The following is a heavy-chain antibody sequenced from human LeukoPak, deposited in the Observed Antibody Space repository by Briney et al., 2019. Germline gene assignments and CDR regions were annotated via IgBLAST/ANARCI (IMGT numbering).Heavy chain of an antibody. V-gene: IGHV3-23*01. CDR2: ISGSGGST. J-gene: IGHJ4*02. CDR3: AKGDIVVVPAANFDY. CDR1: GFNFSSYA. D-gene: IGHD2-2*01. Sequence: GGPLRLSCGPSGFNFSSYAMRWVRPAPGKGLEWVSAISGSGGSTYYADSVKGRFTISRDNSKNTLYLQMNSLRAEDTAVYYCAKGDIVVVPAANFDYWGQGTLVTVSS.